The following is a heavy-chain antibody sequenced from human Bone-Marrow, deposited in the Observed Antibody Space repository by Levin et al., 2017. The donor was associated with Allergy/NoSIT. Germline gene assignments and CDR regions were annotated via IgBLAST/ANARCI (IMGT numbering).Heavy chain of an antibody. CDR1: GFTFRSFG. CDR3: AKDLGNTTVMVVFDY. Sequence: GESLKISCAASGFTFRSFGMHWIRQAPGKGLEWVAVISSDGSHQYYADSVKGRFTISRDNSKNTVFLQMGRLRGEDTAVYYCAKDLGNTTVMVVFDYWGQGTLVTVSS. CDR2: ISSDGSHQ. J-gene: IGHJ4*02. D-gene: IGHD2-15*01. V-gene: IGHV3-30*18.